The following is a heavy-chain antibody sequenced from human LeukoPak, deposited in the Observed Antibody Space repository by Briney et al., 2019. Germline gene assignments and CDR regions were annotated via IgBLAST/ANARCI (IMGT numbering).Heavy chain of an antibody. CDR3: ARHKDYYYSYMDV. CDR1: GYSISSGYH. Sequence: SETLSLTCSVSGYSISSGYHWGWIRQPPGKGLEWIGTIYYSGSTYYNPSLTSRVTISVDTSKNQFSLKLSSVTAADTAVYYCARHKDYYYSYMDVWGKGTTVTISS. J-gene: IGHJ6*03. CDR2: IYYSGST. V-gene: IGHV4-38-2*02.